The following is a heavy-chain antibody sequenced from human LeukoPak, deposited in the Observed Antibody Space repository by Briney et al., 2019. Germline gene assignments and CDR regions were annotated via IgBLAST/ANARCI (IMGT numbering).Heavy chain of an antibody. CDR2: IWYDGSNE. Sequence: GGSLRLSCAASGFSFSDYGIHWVRQAPGRGLEWVALIWYDGSNENYADSVKGRFTISRDNSKSMVSLQMNSLRAEDTAVYYCARGRYSSAWWLGYWGQGTLVTVSS. CDR1: GFSFSDYG. J-gene: IGHJ4*02. V-gene: IGHV3-33*01. D-gene: IGHD6-19*01. CDR3: ARGRYSSAWWLGY.